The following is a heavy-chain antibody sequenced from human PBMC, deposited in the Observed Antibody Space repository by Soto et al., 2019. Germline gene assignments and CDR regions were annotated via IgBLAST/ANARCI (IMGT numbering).Heavy chain of an antibody. V-gene: IGHV1-3*01. CDR3: ARASTYYYGSGSYYNLYYFDY. D-gene: IGHD3-10*01. J-gene: IGHJ4*02. Sequence: QVPLVQSGAEVKKPGASVKVSCKASGYTFTSYAMHWVRQAPGQRLEWMGWINAGNGNTKYSQKFQGRVTITRDTSASTAYMELSSLRSEDTAVYYCARASTYYYGSGSYYNLYYFDYWGQGTLVTVSS. CDR1: GYTFTSYA. CDR2: INAGNGNT.